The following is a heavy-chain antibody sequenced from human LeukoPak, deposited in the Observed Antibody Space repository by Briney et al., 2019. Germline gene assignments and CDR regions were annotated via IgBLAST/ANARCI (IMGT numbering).Heavy chain of an antibody. J-gene: IGHJ4*02. V-gene: IGHV4-34*01. Sequence: SETLSLTCAVYGGSFSGYYWSWIRQPPGKGLEWIGEINHSGSTNYNPSLKSRVTISVDTSKNQFSLKLSSVTAADTAVYYCARRPARRLYYYDSSGYYYYFDYWGQGTLVTVSS. CDR1: GGSFSGYY. CDR3: ARRPARRLYYYDSSGYYYYFDY. D-gene: IGHD3-22*01. CDR2: INHSGST.